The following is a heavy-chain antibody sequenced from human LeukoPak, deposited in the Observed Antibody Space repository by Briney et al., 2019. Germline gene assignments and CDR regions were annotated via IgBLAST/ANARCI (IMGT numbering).Heavy chain of an antibody. CDR3: ARAGSSSSTNTNLGDIFDY. J-gene: IGHJ4*02. CDR1: GYTFTSYG. D-gene: IGHD6-6*01. V-gene: IGHV1-18*01. Sequence: GASVKVSCKASGYTFTSYGISWVRQAPGQGLEWMGWISAYNGNTNYAQKLQGRVTMTTDTSTSTAYMELRSLRSEDTAVYYCARAGSSSSTNTNLGDIFDYWGQGTLVTVSS. CDR2: ISAYNGNT.